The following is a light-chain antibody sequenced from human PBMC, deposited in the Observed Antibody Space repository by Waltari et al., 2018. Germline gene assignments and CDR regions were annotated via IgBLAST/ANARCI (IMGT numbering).Light chain of an antibody. Sequence: EIVMTQSPATLSVSPGESATLSCRASQSVNSNLAWYQHRPGQAPRLLIYCASTRATGIPTRFSGSGSGTEFTLTISSLQSEDFAVYYCQQYSNWPRTFGQGTKVEIK. CDR2: CAS. CDR1: QSVNSN. CDR3: QQYSNWPRT. J-gene: IGKJ1*01. V-gene: IGKV3-15*01.